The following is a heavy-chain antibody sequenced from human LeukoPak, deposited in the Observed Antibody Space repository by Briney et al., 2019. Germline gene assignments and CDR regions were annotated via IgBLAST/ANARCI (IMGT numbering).Heavy chain of an antibody. CDR1: GGSISSGSYY. J-gene: IGHJ4*02. CDR3: ARAVAGLHFDY. V-gene: IGHV4-39*07. Sequence: PSETLSLTCTVSGGSISSGSYYCSWIRQPPGKGLEWIGEINHSGSTNYNPSLKSRVTISVDTSKNQFSLKLSSVTAADTAVYYCARAVAGLHFDYWGQGTLVTVSS. D-gene: IGHD6-19*01. CDR2: INHSGST.